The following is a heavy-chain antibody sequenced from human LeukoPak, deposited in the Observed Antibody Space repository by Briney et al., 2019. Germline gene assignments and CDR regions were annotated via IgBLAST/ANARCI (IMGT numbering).Heavy chain of an antibody. Sequence: GGSLRLSRAASGFTFSDYYMSWIRQAPGKGLEWVSYISSSGSTIYYADSVKGRFTISRDNAKNSLYLQMNSLRAEDTAVYYCARSTYSSSWGDYYYYYYMDVWGKGTTVTVSS. J-gene: IGHJ6*03. CDR2: ISSSGSTI. V-gene: IGHV3-11*01. CDR3: ARSTYSSSWGDYYYYYYMDV. D-gene: IGHD6-6*01. CDR1: GFTFSDYY.